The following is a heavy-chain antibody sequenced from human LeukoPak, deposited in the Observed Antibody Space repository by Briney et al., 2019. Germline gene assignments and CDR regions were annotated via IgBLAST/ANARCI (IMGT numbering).Heavy chain of an antibody. V-gene: IGHV4-59*01. D-gene: IGHD3-10*01. J-gene: IGHJ5*02. CDR1: GGSISSYY. Sequence: SETLSLTCTVSGGSISSYYWSCIRQPPGKGLEWIGYIYYSGSTNYNPSLKSRVTISVDTSKNQFSLKLSSVTAADTAVYYCARDRRRFSRGELSFFDPWGQGTLVTVSS. CDR3: ARDRRRFSRGELSFFDP. CDR2: IYYSGST.